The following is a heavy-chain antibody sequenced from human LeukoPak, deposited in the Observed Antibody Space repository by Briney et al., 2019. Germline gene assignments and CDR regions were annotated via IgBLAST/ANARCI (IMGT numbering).Heavy chain of an antibody. CDR3: ATGGGYDILTGFVY. J-gene: IGHJ4*02. Sequence: ASVKVSCKVSGYTLTELSMHWVRQAPGKGLEWMGGFDPEDGETIYAQKFQGRVTMTEDTSTDTVYMELSSLRSEDTAVYYCATGGGYDILTGFVYWGQGTLVTVSS. D-gene: IGHD3-9*01. CDR1: GYTLTELS. V-gene: IGHV1-24*01. CDR2: FDPEDGET.